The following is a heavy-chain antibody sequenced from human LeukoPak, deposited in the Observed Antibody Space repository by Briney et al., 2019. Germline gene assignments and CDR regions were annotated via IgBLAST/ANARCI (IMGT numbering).Heavy chain of an antibody. J-gene: IGHJ5*02. CDR2: IHYSGST. V-gene: IGHV4-31*03. D-gene: IGHD2-21*02. CDR3: ARERNCGGDCYSSWFDL. Sequence: SQTLPLTCTVSGGSISSGGYYWSWIRQHPGKGLEWIGYIHYSGSTFYNPSLKSRVTIFLDTSKNQFSLKLSSVIAADTAVYYCARERNCGGDCYSSWFDLWGQGTLVTVSS. CDR1: GGSISSGGYY.